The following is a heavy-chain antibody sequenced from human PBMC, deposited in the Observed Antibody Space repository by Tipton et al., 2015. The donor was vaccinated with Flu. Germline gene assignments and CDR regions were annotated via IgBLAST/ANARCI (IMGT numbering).Heavy chain of an antibody. CDR3: ARGVEGPGKTINWFDP. D-gene: IGHD3-9*01. V-gene: IGHV4-61*02. CDR1: GGSIMNGGYF. CDR2: VYTSGYA. Sequence: TLSLTCIVSGGSIMNGGYFWSWVRRPAGEGLEWIGRVYTSGYATSNSYFRSRVTIALDTSKNQFSLTLHSMTAADSAVYYCARGVEGPGKTINWFDPWGQGILVTVSS. J-gene: IGHJ5*02.